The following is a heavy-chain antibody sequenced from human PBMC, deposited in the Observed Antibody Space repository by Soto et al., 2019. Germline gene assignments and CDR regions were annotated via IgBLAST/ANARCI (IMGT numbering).Heavy chain of an antibody. J-gene: IGHJ5*02. Sequence: SGPTLVNPTQTLTLTCTFSGFSLSTSGMRVSWIRQPPGKALEWLARIDWDDDKFYSTSLKTRLTISKDTSKNQVVLTMTNMAPVNTATYYRARITPHGWFDPWGQGTLVTVYS. V-gene: IGHV2-70*04. CDR2: IDWDDDK. CDR1: GFSLSTSGMR. CDR3: ARITPHGWFDP.